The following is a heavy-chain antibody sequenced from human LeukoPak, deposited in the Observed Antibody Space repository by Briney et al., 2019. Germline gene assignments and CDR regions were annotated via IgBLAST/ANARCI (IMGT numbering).Heavy chain of an antibody. J-gene: IGHJ5*02. CDR1: GYRFTSYW. CDR3: ARENYYGSGSYRSNWFDP. V-gene: IGHV5-51*01. Sequence: GESLRISCKGSGYRFTSYWIGWVRQLPGKGLEWMGIIYPGDSDTRYSPSFQGQVTISADKSISTAYLQWSSLKASDTAMYYCARENYYGSGSYRSNWFDPWGQGTLVTVSS. CDR2: IYPGDSDT. D-gene: IGHD3-10*01.